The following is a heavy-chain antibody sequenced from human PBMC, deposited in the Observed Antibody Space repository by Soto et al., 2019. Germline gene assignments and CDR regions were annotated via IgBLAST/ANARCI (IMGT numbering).Heavy chain of an antibody. V-gene: IGHV3-15*01. D-gene: IGHD2-15*01. CDR3: TKVLGYCSGGNCFTFDY. CDR2: IKSKADGGTT. CDR1: GFPFSKAW. Sequence: EVQLVESGGGLVKPGGSLRLSCAASGFPFSKAWMSWVRQVPGKGLEWVGRIKSKADGGTTDYAAPVKGRFTISSDDSSNTLYLQMNSLKTEDTAVHYCTKVLGYCSGGNCFTFDYWGQGAVVTVSS. J-gene: IGHJ4*02.